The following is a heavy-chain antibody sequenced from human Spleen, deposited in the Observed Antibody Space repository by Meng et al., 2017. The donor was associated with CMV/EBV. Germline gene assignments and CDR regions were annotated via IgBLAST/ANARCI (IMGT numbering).Heavy chain of an antibody. CDR1: GFTFSSYA. D-gene: IGHD4-11*01. V-gene: IGHV3-23*01. J-gene: IGHJ4*02. Sequence: GESLKISCAASGFTFSSYAMSWVRQVPGKGREWVSAISGIADRTYYADSVKGRFTITRNNSKNTLSLQVTGLRVEDTAIYYCAKDSPYSSPSLYYFDFWGQGALVTVSS. CDR2: ISGIADRT. CDR3: AKDSPYSSPSLYYFDF.